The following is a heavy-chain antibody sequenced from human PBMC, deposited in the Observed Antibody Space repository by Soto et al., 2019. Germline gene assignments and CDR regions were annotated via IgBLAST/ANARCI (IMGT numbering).Heavy chain of an antibody. CDR2: IFYSGST. Sequence: QVQLQESGPGLVKPSETLSLTCTVSGGSISSYYWSWIRQPPGKGLEWIGFIFYSGSTSYNPSLXXRXTTSIDTSEYQFSLKLTSVTAADTAVYYCASMIGDPVLSFDSWGQGTLVAVSS. V-gene: IGHV4-59*01. D-gene: IGHD3-10*02. J-gene: IGHJ5*01. CDR3: ASMIGDPVLSFDS. CDR1: GGSISSYY.